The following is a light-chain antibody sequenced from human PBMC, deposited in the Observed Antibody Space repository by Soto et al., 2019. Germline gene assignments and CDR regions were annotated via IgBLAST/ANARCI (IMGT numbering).Light chain of an antibody. J-gene: IGLJ7*01. CDR1: SSNIGSNT. V-gene: IGLV1-44*01. CDR2: SNN. CDR3: AAWDDSLKVAV. Sequence: QSVLTQPPSASGTPGQRVTISCSGSSSNIGSNTVNWYQQLPGTAPKLLIYSNNQRPSGVPDRFSGSESGTSASLAISGLQSEDEADYYCAAWDDSLKVAVFGGGTQLTVL.